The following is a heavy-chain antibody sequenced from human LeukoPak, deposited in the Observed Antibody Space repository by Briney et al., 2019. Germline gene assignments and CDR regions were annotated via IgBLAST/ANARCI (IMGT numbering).Heavy chain of an antibody. D-gene: IGHD6-19*01. CDR3: ARSPTPTVAGDYGMDV. V-gene: IGHV1-46*01. J-gene: IGHJ6*02. CDR2: INPSGGST. CDR1: GYTFTSYY. Sequence: ASVTVSCKASGYTFTSYYMHWVRQAPGQGLEWMGIINPSGGSTSYAQKFQGRVTMTRDTSTSTVYMELSSLRSEDTAVYYCARSPTPTVAGDYGMDVWGQGTTVTVSS.